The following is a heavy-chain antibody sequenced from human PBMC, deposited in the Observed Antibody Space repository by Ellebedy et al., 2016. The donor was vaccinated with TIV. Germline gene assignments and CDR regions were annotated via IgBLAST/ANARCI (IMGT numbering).Heavy chain of an antibody. V-gene: IGHV3-33*01. CDR1: GFAFSSYG. CDR2: IWYDGSKT. D-gene: IGHD1/OR15-1a*01. Sequence: GESLKISCVASGFAFSSYGMHWVRQAPGKGLELVAGIWYDGSKTYYADSVKGRFTTSRDNAGNSLYLQMNSVRAEDTAVYYCARENWTNDYWGQGTLVTVSS. CDR3: ARENWTNDY. J-gene: IGHJ4*02.